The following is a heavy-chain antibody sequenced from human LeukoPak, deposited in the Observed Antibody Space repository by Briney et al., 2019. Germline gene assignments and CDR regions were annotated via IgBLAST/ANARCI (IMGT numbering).Heavy chain of an antibody. CDR3: ARASGDSTSTWFDP. CDR1: GYTFTSYF. V-gene: IGHV1-46*01. J-gene: IGHJ5*02. D-gene: IGHD2-2*01. CDR2: IYPSGGST. Sequence: ASVKVSCKASGYTFTSYFIHWVRQAPEQGLEWMGIIYPSGGSTNYAQKFQGRVTMTSDTSTGTVYMELSSLRSDDTALYYCARASGDSTSTWFDPWGQGTLVTVSS.